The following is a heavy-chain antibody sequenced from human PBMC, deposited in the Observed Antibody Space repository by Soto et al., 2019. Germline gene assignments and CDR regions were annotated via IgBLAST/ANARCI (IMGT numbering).Heavy chain of an antibody. CDR3: ARDIVSVGPRANEAFDV. Sequence: QVQLVQSGAALKKPGASVNISCQASGFTFSDTLINWVRQGPGQRLEWLGWINPANGNTRYSEAFQGRVTISSLSSASTAYVALSYLTPEDTAVYYCARDIVSVGPRANEAFDVWGQGTMITVSS. J-gene: IGHJ3*01. CDR1: GFTFSDTL. D-gene: IGHD1-1*01. CDR2: INPANGNT. V-gene: IGHV1-3*01.